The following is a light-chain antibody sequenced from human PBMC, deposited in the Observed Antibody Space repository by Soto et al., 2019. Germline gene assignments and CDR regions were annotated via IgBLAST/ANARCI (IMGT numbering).Light chain of an antibody. CDR3: QQHDILPIT. J-gene: IGKJ5*01. Sequence: EIVLTQSPGTLSLSPGERATLSCRASQSVSNNYLAWYQQKPGQAPRLLIYGASNRATGIPDRFSGSGSGTDFTLTISRLEPEDFALYYCQQHDILPITFGQGTRREIK. CDR2: GAS. V-gene: IGKV3-20*01. CDR1: QSVSNNY.